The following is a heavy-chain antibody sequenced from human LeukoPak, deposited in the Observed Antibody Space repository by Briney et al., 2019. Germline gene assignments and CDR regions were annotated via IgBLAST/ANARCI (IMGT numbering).Heavy chain of an antibody. CDR3: ARGDALEYYFDY. CDR2: IYHSGST. Sequence: SETLFLTCAVSGGSISSGGYSWSWIRQPPGKCLEWIGYIYHSGSTYYNPSLKSRVTISVDRSKNQFSLKLSSVTAADTAVYYCARGDALEYYFDYWGQGTLVTVSS. V-gene: IGHV4-30-2*01. D-gene: IGHD1-1*01. J-gene: IGHJ4*02. CDR1: GGSISSGGYS.